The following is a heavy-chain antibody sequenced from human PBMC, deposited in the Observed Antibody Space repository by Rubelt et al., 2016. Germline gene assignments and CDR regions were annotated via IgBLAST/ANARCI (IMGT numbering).Heavy chain of an antibody. CDR3: ARSRVVDFDY. D-gene: IGHD3-22*01. V-gene: IGHV1-18*01. J-gene: IGHJ4*02. CDR1: GGTFSSYA. Sequence: QVQLVQSGAEVKKPGPSVKVSCKASGGTFSSYAISWVRQAPGQGLEWMGWISAYNGNANYAQEFQGRVTMTTDTSTSTADMELRSLRSDDTAVYYCARSRVVDFDYWGQGTLVTVSS. CDR2: ISAYNGNA.